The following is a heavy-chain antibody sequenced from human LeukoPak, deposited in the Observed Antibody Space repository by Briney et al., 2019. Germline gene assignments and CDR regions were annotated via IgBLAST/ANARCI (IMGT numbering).Heavy chain of an antibody. V-gene: IGHV1-24*01. CDR3: ARDGSYYDSSRGFDY. CDR2: FDPEDGET. J-gene: IGHJ4*02. D-gene: IGHD3-22*01. CDR1: GYTLTELS. Sequence: GASVKVSCKVSGYTLTELSMHWVRQAPGKGLEWMGGFDPEDGETIYAQKFQGRVTMTRDTSTSTVYMELSSLRSEDTAVYYCARDGSYYDSSRGFDYWGQGTLVTVSS.